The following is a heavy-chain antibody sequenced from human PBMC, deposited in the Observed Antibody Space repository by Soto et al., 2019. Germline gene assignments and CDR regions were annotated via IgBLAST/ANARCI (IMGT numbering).Heavy chain of an antibody. J-gene: IGHJ3*02. D-gene: IGHD4-17*01. CDR1: GGTFSSYT. CDR2: IIPILGIA. Sequence: QVQLVQSGAEVKKPGSSVKVSCKASGGTFSSYTIIWVRQAPGQGLAWMGRIIPILGIANYAQKFQGRVTITADKSTSTAYMELSSLRSEDTAVYYCARLKLSDYARSDAFDIWGQGTMVTVSS. V-gene: IGHV1-69*02. CDR3: ARLKLSDYARSDAFDI.